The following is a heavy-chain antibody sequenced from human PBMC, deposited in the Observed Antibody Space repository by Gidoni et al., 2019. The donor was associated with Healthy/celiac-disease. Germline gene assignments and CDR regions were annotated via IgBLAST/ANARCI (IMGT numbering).Heavy chain of an antibody. J-gene: IGHJ4*02. V-gene: IGHV3-48*01. CDR3: ARGEVVLGYSGYDFRGYYFDY. Sequence: EVQLVESGGGLVQPGGSLRLSCAASGFTFSSYSMNWVRQAPGKGLEWVSYISSSSSTIYYADSVKGRFTISRDNAKNSLYLQMNSLRAEDTAVYYCARGEVVLGYSGYDFRGYYFDYWGQGTLVTVSS. CDR1: GFTFSSYS. D-gene: IGHD5-12*01. CDR2: ISSSSSTI.